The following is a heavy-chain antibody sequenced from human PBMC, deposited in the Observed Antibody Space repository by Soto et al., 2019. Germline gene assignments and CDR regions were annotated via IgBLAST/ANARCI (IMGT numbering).Heavy chain of an antibody. V-gene: IGHV1-8*01. D-gene: IGHD5-18*01. CDR1: GYTFTNYD. CDR3: ARRYSYGWNDY. Sequence: ASVKLSCKASGYTFTNYDITWVRQAAGQGLEWVGWVNPNSGYTAYAQKFVGRVTMTRNTPLRTAYMELSSLPSGDTAVYYCARRYSYGWNDYWGQGTLVTVYS. J-gene: IGHJ4*02. CDR2: VNPNSGYT.